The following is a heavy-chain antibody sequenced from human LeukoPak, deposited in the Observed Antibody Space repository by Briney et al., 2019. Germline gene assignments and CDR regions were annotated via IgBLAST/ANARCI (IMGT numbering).Heavy chain of an antibody. CDR3: ARSLQNLDY. CDR1: GLTVSDHY. J-gene: IGHJ4*02. D-gene: IGHD2/OR15-2a*01. Sequence: GGSLRLSCAASGLTVSDHYMTGVRQAPGKGLEWVSVIYSGGSTDYADSVKGRFSISRHNSKNTLYLQMNSLRAEDTAVYYCARSLQNLDYWGQGTLVTVSS. CDR2: IYSGGST. V-gene: IGHV3-53*04.